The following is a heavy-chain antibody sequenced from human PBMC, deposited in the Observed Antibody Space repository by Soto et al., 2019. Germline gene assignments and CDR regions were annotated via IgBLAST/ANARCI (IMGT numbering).Heavy chain of an antibody. CDR2: IIPIFGTA. Sequence: GASVKVSCKASGGTFSSYAISWVRQAPGQGLEWMGGIIPIFGTANYAQKFQGRVTTTADESTSTAYMELSSLRSEDTAVYYCARDWKYYYGSGIPYGMDVWGQGTTVTVSS. CDR1: GGTFSSYA. CDR3: ARDWKYYYGSGIPYGMDV. D-gene: IGHD3-10*01. J-gene: IGHJ6*02. V-gene: IGHV1-69*13.